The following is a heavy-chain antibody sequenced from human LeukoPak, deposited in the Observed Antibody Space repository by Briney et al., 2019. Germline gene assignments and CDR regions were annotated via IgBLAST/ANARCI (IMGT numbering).Heavy chain of an antibody. CDR3: ATLGYGDYVDY. CDR2: IYYSGST. D-gene: IGHD4-17*01. CDR1: GGSLSSSSYY. Sequence: SETLSLTCTVSGGSLSSSSYYWGWIRQPPGKGLEWLGSIYYSGSTYYNPSLKSRVTISVDTSKNQFSLKLSSVTAADTAVYYCATLGYGDYVDYWGQGTLVTVSS. J-gene: IGHJ4*02. V-gene: IGHV4-39*01.